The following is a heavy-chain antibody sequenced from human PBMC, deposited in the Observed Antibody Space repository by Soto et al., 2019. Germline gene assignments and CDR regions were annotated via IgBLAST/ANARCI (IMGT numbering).Heavy chain of an antibody. CDR3: AREMATISLGAFDI. J-gene: IGHJ3*02. Sequence: GGSLRLSCAASGFGFSSYWMHWARQAPGKGLVWVSRTNNDGSATTYADSVRGRFTSFRDNAKNTLFLQMTSLGVEDTAVYYYAREMATISLGAFDIWGEGTMVTVS. V-gene: IGHV3-74*01. CDR1: GFGFSSYW. CDR2: TNNDGSAT. D-gene: IGHD5-12*01.